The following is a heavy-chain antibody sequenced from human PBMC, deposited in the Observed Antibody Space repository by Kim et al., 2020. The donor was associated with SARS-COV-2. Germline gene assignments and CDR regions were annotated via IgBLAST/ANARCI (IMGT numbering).Heavy chain of an antibody. D-gene: IGHD1-26*01. J-gene: IGHJ3*02. V-gene: IGHV4-39*01. CDR3: ARRMLPEWYSGSYGAFDI. Sequence: KSRVTISVDTSKNQFSLKLSSVTAADTAVYYCARRMLPEWYSGSYGAFDIWGQGTMVTVSS.